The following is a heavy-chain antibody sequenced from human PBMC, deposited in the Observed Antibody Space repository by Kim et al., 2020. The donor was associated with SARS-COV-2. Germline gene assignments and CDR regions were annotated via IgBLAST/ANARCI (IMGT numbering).Heavy chain of an antibody. J-gene: IGHJ5*02. CDR2: INAGNGNT. Sequence: ASVKVSCNASGYTFTSYAMHWVRQAPGQRLEWMGWINAGNGNTKYSQKFQGRVTITRDTSASTAYMELSSLRSEDTAVYYCARDRLRENWFDPWGQGTLVTVSS. CDR3: ARDRLRENWFDP. CDR1: GYTFTSYA. D-gene: IGHD4-17*01. V-gene: IGHV1-3*01.